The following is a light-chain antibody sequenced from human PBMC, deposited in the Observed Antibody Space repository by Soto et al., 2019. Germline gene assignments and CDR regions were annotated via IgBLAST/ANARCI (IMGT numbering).Light chain of an antibody. CDR2: EVS. CDR3: RSHATGNSRV. V-gene: IGLV2-14*01. Sequence: QSVLTQPASVSGSPGQSITIYGTGSSNDLPDYDYFSCYQQHPGTAPRVLSSEVSNRPSGVSTRFSGSRSGNTASLTISALQAEDEADDSYRSHATGNSRVFGTGTKVTVL. J-gene: IGLJ1*01. CDR1: SNDLPDYDY.